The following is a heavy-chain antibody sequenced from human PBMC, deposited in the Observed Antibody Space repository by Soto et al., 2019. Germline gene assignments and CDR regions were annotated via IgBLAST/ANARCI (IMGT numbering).Heavy chain of an antibody. D-gene: IGHD3-22*01. CDR2: ISAYNGNT. Sequence: ASVKVSCKASGYTFTSYGISWVRQAPGQGLEWMGWISAYNGNTNYAQKLQGRVTMTTDTSTSTAYMELRSLRSDDTAVYYCARFYYYDSSGYYYLYYFDYWGQGTLVTVSS. CDR3: ARFYYYDSSGYYYLYYFDY. V-gene: IGHV1-18*01. CDR1: GYTFTSYG. J-gene: IGHJ4*02.